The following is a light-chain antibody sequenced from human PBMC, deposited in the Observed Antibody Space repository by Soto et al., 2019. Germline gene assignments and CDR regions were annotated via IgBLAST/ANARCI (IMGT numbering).Light chain of an antibody. CDR1: QSVSSN. J-gene: IGKJ1*01. CDR2: GAS. CDR3: QQYNNWWT. V-gene: IGKV3-15*01. Sequence: EIVMTQSPDTQSVSPGERATLSCRASQSVSSNLAWYQQKPGQAPRLLINGASTRATGIPARFSGSGSGTEFTLTISSLQSEDFAVYYCQQYNNWWTFGQGTKVEIK.